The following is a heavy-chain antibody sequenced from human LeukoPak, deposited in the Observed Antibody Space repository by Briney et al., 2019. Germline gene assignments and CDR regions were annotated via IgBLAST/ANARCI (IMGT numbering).Heavy chain of an antibody. Sequence: SQALSLTCTVSGGSISSGGYYWSWIRQHPGKGLEWIGYIYYSVGTYYNPSLKSRVTMSIDTSRNQFSLRLSSVTAADTAVYSCGRGMRYSGSYVVEYWGQGTLVTVSS. CDR3: GRGMRYSGSYVVEY. CDR2: IYYSVGT. J-gene: IGHJ4*02. CDR1: GGSISSGGYY. V-gene: IGHV4-30-4*08. D-gene: IGHD1-26*01.